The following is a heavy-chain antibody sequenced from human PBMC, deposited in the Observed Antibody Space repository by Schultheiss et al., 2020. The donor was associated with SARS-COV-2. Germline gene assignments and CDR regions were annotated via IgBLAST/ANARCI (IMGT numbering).Heavy chain of an antibody. V-gene: IGHV3-49*03. CDR3: AKDRYDSSGFFDY. CDR1: GFTFGDYA. CDR2: IRSKAYGGTT. D-gene: IGHD3-22*01. Sequence: GSLRLSCAASGFTFGDYAMSWFRQAPGKGLEWVGFIRSKAYGGTTEYAASVKGRFTISRDDSKSIAYLQMNSLKTEDTAVYYCAKDRYDSSGFFDYWGQGTLVTVSS. J-gene: IGHJ4*02.